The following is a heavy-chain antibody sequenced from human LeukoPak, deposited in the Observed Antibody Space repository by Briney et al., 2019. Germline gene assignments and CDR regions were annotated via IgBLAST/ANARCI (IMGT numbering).Heavy chain of an antibody. CDR1: GFTFDDYA. V-gene: IGHV3-23*01. CDR3: ARSFCSSTSCYAYFDY. J-gene: IGHJ4*02. D-gene: IGHD2-2*01. Sequence: PGGSLRLSCAASGFTFDDYAMSWVRQAPGKGLEWVSDISASGGSTYYADSVKGRFTISRDNSKNTLYLQMNSLRAEDTAVYYCARSFCSSTSCYAYFDYWGQGTLVTVSS. CDR2: ISASGGST.